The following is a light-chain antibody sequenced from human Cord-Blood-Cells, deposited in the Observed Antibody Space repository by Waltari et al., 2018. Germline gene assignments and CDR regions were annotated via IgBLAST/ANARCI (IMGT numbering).Light chain of an antibody. CDR3: CSYAGSYTYV. Sequence: QSALTQPRSVSGSPGQSVTIPCTGTSSDVGGYNYVSWYQQHPGKAPKLIIYDVSTRPSGVPDRFSGSKSGTTASLTISGLQAEDEADYYCCSYAGSYTYVYGTGPKVTVL. CDR1: SSDVGGYNY. V-gene: IGLV2-11*01. J-gene: IGLJ1*01. CDR2: DVS.